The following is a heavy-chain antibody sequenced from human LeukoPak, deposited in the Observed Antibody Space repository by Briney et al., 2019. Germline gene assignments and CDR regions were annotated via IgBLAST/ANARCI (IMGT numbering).Heavy chain of an antibody. CDR2: IYYSGST. CDR3: ARGGPYTDLMVYAI. V-gene: IGHV4-59*01. D-gene: IGHD2-8*01. J-gene: IGHJ4*02. Sequence: SETRSLTCTVSGGSISSYYWSWIRQPPGKGLEWIGYIYYSGSTNYNPSLKSRVTISVDTSKNQFSLKLSSVTAADTAVYYCARGGPYTDLMVYAIWGQGTLVTVSS. CDR1: GGSISSYY.